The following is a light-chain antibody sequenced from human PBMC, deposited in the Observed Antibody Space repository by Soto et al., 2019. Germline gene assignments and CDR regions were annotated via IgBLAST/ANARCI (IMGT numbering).Light chain of an antibody. CDR2: EVS. J-gene: IGLJ1*01. V-gene: IGLV2-23*02. CDR3: RSYAGSSTFDV. CDR1: SSDVGSYNL. Sequence: QSALTQPASVSGSPGQSITISCTGTSSDVGSYNLVSWYQQHPCKAPKLMIYEVSKRPSGVSNRFSGSKSGNTASLTISGLQAEDEADYYCRSYAGSSTFDVFGTGTKLTVL.